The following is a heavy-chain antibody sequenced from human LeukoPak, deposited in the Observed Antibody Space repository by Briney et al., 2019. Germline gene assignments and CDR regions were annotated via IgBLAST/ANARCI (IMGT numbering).Heavy chain of an antibody. V-gene: IGHV1-8*01. CDR2: MNPNSGNT. CDR1: GYTFTSYD. D-gene: IGHD3-10*01. J-gene: IGHJ4*02. Sequence: ASVKVSCKASGYTFTSYDINWVRQATGQGLEWMGWMNPNSGNTGYAQKFQGRVTMTRNTSISTAYTELSSLRSEDTAVYYCARGVGHYGSGDFDYWGQGTLVTVSS. CDR3: ARGVGHYGSGDFDY.